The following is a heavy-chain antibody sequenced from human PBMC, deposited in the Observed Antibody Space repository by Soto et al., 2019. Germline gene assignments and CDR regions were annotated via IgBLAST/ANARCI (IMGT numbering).Heavy chain of an antibody. V-gene: IGHV3-23*01. CDR3: AKEDGYSSGCFDY. D-gene: IGHD6-19*01. CDR2: ISGSGGST. J-gene: IGHJ4*02. Sequence: EVQLLESGGGLVQPGGSLRLSCAASGFTFSSYAMSWVRQAPGKGLEWVSAISGSGGSTYYADSVKGRFTISIDSSKNTLYLQMYSLRAEDTAVYYCAKEDGYSSGCFDYWGQGTLVTVSS. CDR1: GFTFSSYA.